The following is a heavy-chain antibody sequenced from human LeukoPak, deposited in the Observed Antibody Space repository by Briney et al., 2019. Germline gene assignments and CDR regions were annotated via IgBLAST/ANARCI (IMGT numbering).Heavy chain of an antibody. J-gene: IGHJ4*02. D-gene: IGHD6-13*01. CDR1: GGSISTYY. CDR2: IYTGGST. V-gene: IGHV4-4*07. Sequence: SETLSLTCTVSGGSISTYYWSWIRQPAGKGLEWIGRIYTGGSTNYNPSLKSRVTMSIDTSKNQFSLKLSSVTAADTAVYYCARVEQQPPMGSFDYWGQGTLVTVSS. CDR3: ARVEQQPPMGSFDY.